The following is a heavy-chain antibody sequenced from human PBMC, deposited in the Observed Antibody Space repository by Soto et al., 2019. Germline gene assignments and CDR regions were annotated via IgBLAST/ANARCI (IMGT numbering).Heavy chain of an antibody. CDR1: GGSISCGGYY. CDR3: ARDRGGSYYVQGAGHFDY. J-gene: IGHJ4*02. Sequence: QVQLQESGPGLVKPSQPLSLTCTVSGGSISCGGYYWSWIRQYPGQGLACIWYIYYSGCTYYNPAHKSRVTRTVDTSKVHFSLKLSSVTASDTTVYYWARDRGGSYYVQGAGHFDYWGQGTLVTVSS. CDR2: IYYSGCT. D-gene: IGHD1-26*01. V-gene: IGHV4-31*03.